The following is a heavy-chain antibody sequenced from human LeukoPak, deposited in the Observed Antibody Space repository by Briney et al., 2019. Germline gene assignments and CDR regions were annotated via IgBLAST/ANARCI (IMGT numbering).Heavy chain of an antibody. CDR1: GWTFSSYA. CDR3: ARDDTIFGVVIMSY. CDR2: ISYDGSNK. J-gene: IGHJ4*02. D-gene: IGHD3-3*01. Sequence: GRSLRLSCAASGWTFSSYAMHWVRQAPGKGLEWVAVISYDGSNKYYADSVKGRFTISRDNSKNTLYLQMNSLRAEETAVYYCARDDTIFGVVIMSYWGQGTLVTVSS. V-gene: IGHV3-30-3*01.